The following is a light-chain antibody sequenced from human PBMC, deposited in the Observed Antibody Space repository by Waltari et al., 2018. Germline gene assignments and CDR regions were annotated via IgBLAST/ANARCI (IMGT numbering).Light chain of an antibody. CDR3: CSYTRSTTYV. Sequence: QSALTQPASVSGSPGQSITISCTGTTTDVGGYKYVSWYQPHQGKAPKLMIYEVSVRPSWVSKRFSGSKSGNTASLTISGLLAEDEADYYCCSYTRSTTYVFGTGTRVSVL. V-gene: IGLV2-14*01. J-gene: IGLJ1*01. CDR2: EVS. CDR1: TTDVGGYKY.